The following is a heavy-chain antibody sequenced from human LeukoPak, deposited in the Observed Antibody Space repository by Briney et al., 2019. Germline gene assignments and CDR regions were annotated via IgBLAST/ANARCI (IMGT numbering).Heavy chain of an antibody. D-gene: IGHD6-19*01. CDR2: ISWNSGSI. Sequence: GGSLRLSCAASGFTFDDYAMHWVRQAPGKGLEWVSGISWNSGSIGYADSVKGRSTISRDNAKNSLYLQMNSLRAEDTALYYCAKDFSSWYRRVNWFDPWGQGTLVTVSS. CDR3: AKDFSSWYRRVNWFDP. V-gene: IGHV3-9*01. CDR1: GFTFDDYA. J-gene: IGHJ5*02.